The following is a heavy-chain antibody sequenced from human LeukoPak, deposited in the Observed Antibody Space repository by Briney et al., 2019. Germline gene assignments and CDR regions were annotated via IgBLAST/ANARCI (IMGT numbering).Heavy chain of an antibody. D-gene: IGHD3-3*01. CDR2: IWYDGSNK. J-gene: IGHJ4*02. Sequence: GGSLRLSCAASGFTFSSYGMHWVRQAPGKGLEWVAVIWYDGSNKYHADSVKGRFTISRDNSKNTLYLQMNSLRAEDTAVYFCARNETPGGSGYFPGLGHWGQGTLVTGSS. CDR3: ARNETPGGSGYFPGLGH. V-gene: IGHV3-33*01. CDR1: GFTFSSYG.